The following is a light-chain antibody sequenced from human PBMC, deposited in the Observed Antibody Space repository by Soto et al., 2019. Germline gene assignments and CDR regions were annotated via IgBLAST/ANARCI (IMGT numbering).Light chain of an antibody. J-gene: IGLJ1*01. CDR3: AAWDDSLSGLWV. CDR1: SSNIGSNY. CDR2: RNN. V-gene: IGLV1-47*01. Sequence: QSVLTQPPSASGTPGQRVTISCSGSSSNIGSNYVYCYQQLPGTAPKLLIYRNNQRPSWVPDRFSGSKSGTSASLAISGLRSEDEADYYCAAWDDSLSGLWVFGTGTKLTVL.